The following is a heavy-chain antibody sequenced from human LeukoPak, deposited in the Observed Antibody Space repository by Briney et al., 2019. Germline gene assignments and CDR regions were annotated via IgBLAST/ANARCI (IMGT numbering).Heavy chain of an antibody. J-gene: IGHJ4*02. CDR3: ARNVYSSSWYYFDY. D-gene: IGHD6-13*01. V-gene: IGHV4-34*01. CDR2: INHSGSA. CDR1: GGSFSGYY. Sequence: SETLSLTCAVSGGSFSGYYWTWIRQPPGKGLEWIGEINHSGSANYNPSLKSRVTISLDTSKNQFSLKVSSVTAADTAVYYCARNVYSSSWYYFDYWGQGTLVTVSS.